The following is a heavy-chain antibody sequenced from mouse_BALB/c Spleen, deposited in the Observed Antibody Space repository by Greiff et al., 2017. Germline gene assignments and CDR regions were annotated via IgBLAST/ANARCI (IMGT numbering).Heavy chain of an antibody. V-gene: IGHV5-12-1*01. J-gene: IGHJ2*01. Sequence: VQPKESGGGLVKPGGSLKLSCAASGFAFSSYDMSWVRQTPEKRLEWVAYISSGGGSTYYPDTVKGRFTISRDNAKNTLYLQMSSLKSEDTAMYYCARLEGGPDYWGQGTTLTVSS. CDR3: ARLEGGPDY. D-gene: IGHD1-1*02. CDR1: GFAFSSYD. CDR2: ISSGGGST.